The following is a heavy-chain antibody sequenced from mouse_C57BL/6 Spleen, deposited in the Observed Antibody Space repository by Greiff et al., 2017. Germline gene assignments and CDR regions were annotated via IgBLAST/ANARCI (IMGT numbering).Heavy chain of an antibody. Sequence: QVQLQQPGAELVMPGASVKLSCKASGYTFTSYWMHWVKQRPGQGLEWIGEIDPSDSYTYYNQQFKGKSTLTVDKSSSTAYMQLSSLTSEDSAVYYCARMYYGSRLDYWGQGTTLTVSS. J-gene: IGHJ2*01. V-gene: IGHV1-69*01. CDR2: IDPSDSYT. D-gene: IGHD1-1*01. CDR1: GYTFTSYW. CDR3: ARMYYGSRLDY.